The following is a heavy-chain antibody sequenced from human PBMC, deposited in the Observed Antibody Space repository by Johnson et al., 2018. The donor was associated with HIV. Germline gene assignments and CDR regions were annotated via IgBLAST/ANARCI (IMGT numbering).Heavy chain of an antibody. D-gene: IGHD5-24*01. V-gene: IGHV3-48*04. Sequence: VQLVESGGGVVQPGGSLRLSCAASGFTFSSFGMHWVRQAPGKGLQWVSFISSSGVTKYYADSVKGRFTISRDNAKKSLYLQMNSLRAEDTALYYCAREMRWPSKAAFDIWGQGTMVTVSS. CDR3: AREMRWPSKAAFDI. J-gene: IGHJ3*02. CDR1: GFTFSSFG. CDR2: ISSSGVTK.